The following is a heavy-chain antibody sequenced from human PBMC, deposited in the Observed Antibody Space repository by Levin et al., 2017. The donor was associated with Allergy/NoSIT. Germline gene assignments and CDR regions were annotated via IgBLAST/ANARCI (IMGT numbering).Heavy chain of an antibody. J-gene: IGHJ6*02. CDR1: GFTLSGYQ. CDR3: ARDWSSQASRGSMDV. CDR2: IIQDGSQK. Sequence: GESLKISCAASGFTLSGYQMSWVRQAPGKGLEWVAKIIQDGSQKFHVDSVRGRFTISRDNAENSVYLQMNSLRVEDTAIYYCARDWSSQASRGSMDVWGQGTTVTVSS. V-gene: IGHV3-7*01. D-gene: IGHD3-16*01.